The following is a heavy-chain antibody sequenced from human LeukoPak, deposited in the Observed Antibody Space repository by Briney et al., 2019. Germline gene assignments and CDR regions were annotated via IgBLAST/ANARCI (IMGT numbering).Heavy chain of an antibody. Sequence: PSETLSLTCTVSRGSLSSSSYYWGWLRQPPGKGLEWLGSIYYSGSTYYNPSLKSRVTISVDTSKNQFSLKLSSVTAADTAVYYCARHGYDFWSGPPFGCWGRGLLVAVS. CDR3: ARHGYDFWSGPPFGC. V-gene: IGHV4-39*01. J-gene: IGHJ4*02. CDR2: IYYSGST. CDR1: RGSLSSSSYY. D-gene: IGHD3-3*01.